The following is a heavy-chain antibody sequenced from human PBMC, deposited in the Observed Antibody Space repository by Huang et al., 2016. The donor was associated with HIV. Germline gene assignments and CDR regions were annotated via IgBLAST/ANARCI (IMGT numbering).Heavy chain of an antibody. D-gene: IGHD4-4*01. CDR2: LMPVFDAP. J-gene: IGHJ4*02. CDR1: GGPFRSYS. Sequence: QVQLLQSGAEVKKPGSSVKVSCKASGGPFRSYSIAWVRQVPGQGLEVMASLMPVFDAPNYAQKLQGRVRVTADESTSTVYMELRDLRPDDTAVYFCARGSLEYSVSSSLDYWGQGTHVTVSS. V-gene: IGHV1-69*13. CDR3: ARGSLEYSVSSSLDY.